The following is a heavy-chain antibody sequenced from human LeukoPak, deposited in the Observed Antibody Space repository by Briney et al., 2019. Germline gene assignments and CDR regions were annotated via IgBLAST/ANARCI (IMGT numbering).Heavy chain of an antibody. D-gene: IGHD3-10*01. J-gene: IGHJ6*03. V-gene: IGHV4-4*02. CDR2: IYHSGST. CDR1: GGSISSSDW. Sequence: PSEKLSLTCAVSGGSISSSDWWNWVRQPPGKGLEWIGEIYHSGSTNYRPSLKSRVIISVDTSKNPFSLKLSSLTAADTAVYYCAREAEEFLGQSHYYYYMDVWGKGTTVTVSS. CDR3: AREAEEFLGQSHYYYYMDV.